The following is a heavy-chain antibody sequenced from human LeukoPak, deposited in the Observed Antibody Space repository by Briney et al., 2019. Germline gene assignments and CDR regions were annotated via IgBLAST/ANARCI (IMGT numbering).Heavy chain of an antibody. CDR2: ISGDGTGT. Sequence: GGSLRLSCAASGFTFSSYWMHWVRQGPGEGLMWVSRISGDGTGTTYADSVKGRSTISRDNAKNTVYLQMNSLRAEDTAVYFCARGGRYDDSSGSFDDWGQGTLVTVSS. V-gene: IGHV3-74*01. CDR3: ARGGRYDDSSGSFDD. D-gene: IGHD3-22*01. CDR1: GFTFSSYW. J-gene: IGHJ4*02.